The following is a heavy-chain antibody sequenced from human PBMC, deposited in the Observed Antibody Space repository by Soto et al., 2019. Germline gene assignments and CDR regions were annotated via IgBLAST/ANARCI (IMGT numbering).Heavy chain of an antibody. D-gene: IGHD6-19*01. CDR1: GYTFTGYA. J-gene: IGHJ4*02. Sequence: QVQLVQSGAEEKKPGASVKVSCKASGYTFTGYAMHWVRQAPGQRLEWMGWINAGNGNTKYSQKFQGRGTITRDTSAGTAYMELSSLRSEDTAVYSCARAVAVPADFDYWGQGTLVTVSS. V-gene: IGHV1-3*05. CDR2: INAGNGNT. CDR3: ARAVAVPADFDY.